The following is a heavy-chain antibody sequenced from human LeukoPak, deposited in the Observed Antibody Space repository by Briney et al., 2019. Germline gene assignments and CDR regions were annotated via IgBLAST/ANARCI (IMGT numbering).Heavy chain of an antibody. D-gene: IGHD6-13*01. CDR1: GYSISSGYY. Sequence: SETLSLTCTVSGYSISSGYYWGWIRQPPGKGLEWIGSIYHSGSTYYNPSLKSRVTISVDTSKNQFSLKLSSVTTADTAVYYCARIYYSSSYDYWYFDLWGRGTLVTVSS. J-gene: IGHJ2*01. CDR2: IYHSGST. V-gene: IGHV4-38-2*02. CDR3: ARIYYSSSYDYWYFDL.